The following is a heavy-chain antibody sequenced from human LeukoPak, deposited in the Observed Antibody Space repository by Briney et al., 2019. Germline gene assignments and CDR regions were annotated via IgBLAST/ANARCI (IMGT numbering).Heavy chain of an antibody. CDR1: GFTFSSYW. CDR3: AKDSGYGDYGY. D-gene: IGHD4-17*01. V-gene: IGHV3-74*01. CDR2: INTDGSNT. J-gene: IGHJ4*02. Sequence: GGSLRLSCAASGFTFSSYWMHWVRQVPGKGLVWVSQINTDGSNTNYADSVKGRFTISRDNAKNTLYLQMNSLRAGDTAVYYCAKDSGYGDYGYWGQGTLVTVSS.